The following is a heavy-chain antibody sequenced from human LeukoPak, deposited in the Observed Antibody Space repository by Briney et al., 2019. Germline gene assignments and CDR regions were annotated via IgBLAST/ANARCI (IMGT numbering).Heavy chain of an antibody. CDR1: GGSISSYY. D-gene: IGHD6-25*01. CDR3: ARSAIDAFDI. Sequence: PSETLSLTCTVSGGSISSYYWSWIRQPPGKGLECIGYIYNSGSTNHNPSLKSRVSTSVDTSKNQFSLKLSSVTAADTAVYYCARSAIDAFDIWGQGTMVTVSS. CDR2: IYNSGST. J-gene: IGHJ3*02. V-gene: IGHV4-59*08.